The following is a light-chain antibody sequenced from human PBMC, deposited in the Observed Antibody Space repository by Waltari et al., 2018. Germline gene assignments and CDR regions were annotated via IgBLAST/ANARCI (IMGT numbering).Light chain of an antibody. J-gene: IGLJ3*02. V-gene: IGLV3-25*03. CDR2: KDK. Sequence: SYALTQLPSVSVSPGQTARITCSGDALPTQYVYWYQQKSGQAPKLVIYKDKKRPSGIPELFSGSTSGTTKTLTISGVQAEDEADYYCQSSDISATWVFGGGTKLTVL. CDR3: QSSDISATWV. CDR1: ALPTQY.